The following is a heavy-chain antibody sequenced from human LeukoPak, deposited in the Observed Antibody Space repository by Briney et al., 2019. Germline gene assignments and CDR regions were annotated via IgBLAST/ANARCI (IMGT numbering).Heavy chain of an antibody. CDR1: GGSLSYYY. D-gene: IGHD6-13*01. CDR2: INRSGST. J-gene: IGHJ4*02. V-gene: IGHV4-34*01. CDR3: ARDRIKQQRTHSQTFDY. Sequence: SETLSLTCAVYGGSLSYYYWSWIRQPPEKGLEWIGEINRSGSTNYNPSLESRVSISVDTSKNQFSLKLSSVTAADTAVYYCARDRIKQQRTHSQTFDYWGQGTLVTVSS.